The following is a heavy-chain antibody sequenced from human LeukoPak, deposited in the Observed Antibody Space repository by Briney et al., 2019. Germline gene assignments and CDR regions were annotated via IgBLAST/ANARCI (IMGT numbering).Heavy chain of an antibody. J-gene: IGHJ6*03. V-gene: IGHV4-61*09. Sequence: PSQTLSLTCTVSGGSIRSGSYYWNWIRQPAGKGLEWIGHIYTSGSTNYNPSLKSRVTISVDTSKNQFSLKLSSVTAADTAMYYCARETSQKGAHYMDVWGKGTTVTISS. CDR2: IYTSGST. D-gene: IGHD3-16*01. CDR3: ARETSQKGAHYMDV. CDR1: GGSIRSGSYY.